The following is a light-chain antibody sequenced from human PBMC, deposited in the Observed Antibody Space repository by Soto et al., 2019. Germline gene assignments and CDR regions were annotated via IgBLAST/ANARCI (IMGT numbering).Light chain of an antibody. CDR1: ISDVGAYNF. CDR2: EVT. V-gene: IGLV2-8*01. Sequence: QSALTQPPSASGSRGQSVTLSCSGTISDVGAYNFVSWYQQHPGKAPKLMIYEVTKRPSGVPDRFSGSKSGYTASLTVSGLQAEDEADYYCSSYAGSNKYVVFGGGTKLTVL. CDR3: SSYAGSNKYVV. J-gene: IGLJ2*01.